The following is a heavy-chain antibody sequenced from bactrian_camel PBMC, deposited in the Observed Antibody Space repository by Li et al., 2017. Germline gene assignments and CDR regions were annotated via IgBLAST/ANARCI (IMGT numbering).Heavy chain of an antibody. CDR3: AQNGGNWGGEYNS. J-gene: IGHJ4*01. CDR1: GLSYC. D-gene: IGHD5*01. CDR2: IGSDGVT. V-gene: IGHV3S55*01. Sequence: HVQLVESGGGSVQAGGSLRLSCVASGLSYCMGWFRQLPGKELEEIASIGSDGVTNYADPAKGRFTISRDNTKNMLYLQMNSLKSEDTALYYCAQNGGNWGGEYNSWGQGTQVTVS.